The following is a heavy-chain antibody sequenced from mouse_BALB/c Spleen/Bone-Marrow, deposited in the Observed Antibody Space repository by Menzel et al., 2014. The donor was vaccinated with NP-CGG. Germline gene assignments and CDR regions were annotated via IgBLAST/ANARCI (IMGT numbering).Heavy chain of an antibody. J-gene: IGHJ4*01. D-gene: IGHD2-14*01. CDR1: GFSLTSYG. Sequence: VKLMESGPGLVQPSQSLSITCTVSGFSLTSYGVHWVRQSPGKGLEWLGVIWSGGSTDYNAAFKSRLSISKDNSKSXVFFKMNSLQPNDTAIYYCARMDRSSYAMDYWGQGTSVTVSS. CDR2: IWSGGST. V-gene: IGHV2-2*02. CDR3: ARMDRSSYAMDY.